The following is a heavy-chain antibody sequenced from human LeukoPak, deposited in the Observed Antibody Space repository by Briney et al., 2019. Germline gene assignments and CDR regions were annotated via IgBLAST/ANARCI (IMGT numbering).Heavy chain of an antibody. Sequence: GGSLRLSCAASGFTFSSYAMHRVRQAPGKGLEWVAVISYDGSNKYYADSVKGRFTISRDNSKNTLYLQMNSLRAEDTAVYYCARDQIGMDVWGQGTTVTVSS. CDR3: ARDQIGMDV. CDR1: GFTFSSYA. V-gene: IGHV3-30-3*01. CDR2: ISYDGSNK. J-gene: IGHJ6*02.